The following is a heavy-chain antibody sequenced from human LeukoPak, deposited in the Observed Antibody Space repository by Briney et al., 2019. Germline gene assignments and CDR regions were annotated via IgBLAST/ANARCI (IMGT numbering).Heavy chain of an antibody. CDR1: GYTFTSYY. Sequence: ASVKVSCKASGYTFTSYYMHWVRQAPGQGLEWMGIINPRGGSTTYAQKFQGRVTMTRDMSTSTVYMELSSLRSEDTAVYYCATAGLRSYFDYWGQGTLVTVSS. CDR2: INPRGGST. CDR3: ATAGLRSYFDY. J-gene: IGHJ4*02. V-gene: IGHV1-46*01.